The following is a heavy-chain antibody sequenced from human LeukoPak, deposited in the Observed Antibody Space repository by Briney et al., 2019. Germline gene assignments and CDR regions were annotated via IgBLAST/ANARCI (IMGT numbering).Heavy chain of an antibody. Sequence: RGSLRLSCAASRFTVTTNYMSWVRQAPGKGLEWVSVIYDGGSTNYADSVKDRFTISRDNSKNTLYLQMNSLRAEDTAVYFCARASQWLAFDNWGQGTLVTVSS. J-gene: IGHJ4*02. D-gene: IGHD6-19*01. CDR3: ARASQWLAFDN. V-gene: IGHV3-66*01. CDR2: IYDGGST. CDR1: RFTVTTNY.